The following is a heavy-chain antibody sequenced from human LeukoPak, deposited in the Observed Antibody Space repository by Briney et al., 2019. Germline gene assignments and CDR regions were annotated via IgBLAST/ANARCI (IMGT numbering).Heavy chain of an antibody. CDR1: GYTLTELS. J-gene: IGHJ1*01. Sequence: ASVKVSCKVSGYTLTELSMHWVRQAPGKGLEWMGGFDPEDGETIYAQKFQGRVTMTEDTSTDTAYMELSSLRYEDTAVYYCATGYRMYYYDSSGTEYFQHWGQGTLVTVSS. CDR2: FDPEDGET. V-gene: IGHV1-24*01. D-gene: IGHD3-22*01. CDR3: ATGYRMYYYDSSGTEYFQH.